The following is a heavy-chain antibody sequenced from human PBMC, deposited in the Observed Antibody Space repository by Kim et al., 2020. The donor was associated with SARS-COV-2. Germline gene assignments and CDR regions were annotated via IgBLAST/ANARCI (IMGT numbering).Heavy chain of an antibody. CDR1: GFTFSSYW. D-gene: IGHD2-2*01. CDR3: ASLVVPAAMWRGYYFDY. CDR2: INSDGSST. Sequence: GGSLRLSCAASGFTFSSYWMHWVRQAPGKGLVWVSRINSDGSSTSYADSVKGRFTISRDNAKNTLYLQMNSLRAEDTAVYYCASLVVPAAMWRGYYFDYWGQGTLVTVSS. V-gene: IGHV3-74*01. J-gene: IGHJ4*02.